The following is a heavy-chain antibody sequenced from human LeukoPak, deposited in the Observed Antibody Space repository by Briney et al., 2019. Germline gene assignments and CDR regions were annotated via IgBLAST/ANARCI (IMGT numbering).Heavy chain of an antibody. V-gene: IGHV3-21*01. CDR1: GFTSSSYS. D-gene: IGHD4/OR15-4a*01. CDR2: ISSSSSYI. Sequence: GGSLRLSCAASGFTSSSYSMNWVRQAPGKGLEWVSSISSSSSYIYYADSVKGRFTISRDNAKNSLYLQMNSLRADDTAVYYCVRIPNSANFPNWFDPWGQGTLVTVSS. CDR3: VRIPNSANFPNWFDP. J-gene: IGHJ5*02.